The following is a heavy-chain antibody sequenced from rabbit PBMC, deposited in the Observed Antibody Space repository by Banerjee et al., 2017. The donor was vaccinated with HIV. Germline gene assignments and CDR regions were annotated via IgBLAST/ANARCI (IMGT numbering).Heavy chain of an antibody. J-gene: IGHJ4*01. D-gene: IGHD1-1*01. V-gene: IGHV1S40*01. CDR3: ARDLGGVIGWNFNL. CDR2: INTSSGST. Sequence: GKGLELIACINTSSGSTVYASWAKGRFTISKTSSTTVTLQMTSLTAADTATYFCARDLGGVIGWNFNLWGQGTLVTVS.